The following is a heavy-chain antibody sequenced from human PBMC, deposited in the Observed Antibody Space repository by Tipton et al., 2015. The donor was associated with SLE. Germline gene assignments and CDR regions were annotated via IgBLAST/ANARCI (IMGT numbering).Heavy chain of an antibody. D-gene: IGHD6-6*01. Sequence: TLSLTCTVSGGSISSGSYYWRWIRQPAGKGLEWIGRIYTSGSTNYNPSLKSRVTISVDTSKNHFSLKLSAVTAADTAEYYCAGHAGIAARRDAVDIWGQGTMVTVSS. CDR3: AGHAGIAARRDAVDI. V-gene: IGHV4-61*02. J-gene: IGHJ3*02. CDR2: IYTSGST. CDR1: GGSISSGSYY.